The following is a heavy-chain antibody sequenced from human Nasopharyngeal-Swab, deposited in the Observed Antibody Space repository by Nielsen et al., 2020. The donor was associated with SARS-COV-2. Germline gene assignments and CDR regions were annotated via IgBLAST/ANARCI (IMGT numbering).Heavy chain of an antibody. CDR3: AKDRYCSGGARYFSGFDY. D-gene: IGHD2-15*01. CDR2: VSGSGGTT. J-gene: IGHJ4*02. Sequence: VRQAPGKGQERVSGVSGSGGTTKYADSVKGRFTISRDNSKNKLYLQMHSLRVEDTAVYYCAKDRYCSGGARYFSGFDYWGLGTLVTVSS. V-gene: IGHV3-23*01.